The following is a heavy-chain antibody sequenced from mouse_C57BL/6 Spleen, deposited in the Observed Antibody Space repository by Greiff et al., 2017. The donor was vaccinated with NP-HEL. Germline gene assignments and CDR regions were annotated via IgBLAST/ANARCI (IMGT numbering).Heavy chain of an antibody. CDR3: AKTPYYGSSPYAMDY. V-gene: IGHV1-76*01. CDR2: IYPGSGNT. CDR1: GYTFTDYY. J-gene: IGHJ4*01. Sequence: QVQLQQSGAELVRPGASVKLSCKASGYTFTDYYINWVKQRPGQGLEWIARIYPGSGNTYYNEKFKGKATLTAEKSSSTAYMQLSSLTSEDSAVYFCAKTPYYGSSPYAMDYWGQGTSVTVSS. D-gene: IGHD1-1*01.